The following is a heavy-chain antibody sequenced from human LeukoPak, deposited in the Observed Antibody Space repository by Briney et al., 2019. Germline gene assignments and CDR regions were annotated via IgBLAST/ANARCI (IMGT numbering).Heavy chain of an antibody. D-gene: IGHD2-8*02. J-gene: IGHJ4*02. CDR3: ARDGGWWRFDF. CDR2: IKEDGSET. Sequence: GGSLRLSCVGSGFTFSRYWLNWVRRAPGQGLEWVASIKEDGSETHYVDSVRGRFTISRDNGKNSLYLQMNNLRAEDTAMYYCARDGGWWRFDFWGQGALVTVSS. CDR1: GFTFSRYW. V-gene: IGHV3-7*03.